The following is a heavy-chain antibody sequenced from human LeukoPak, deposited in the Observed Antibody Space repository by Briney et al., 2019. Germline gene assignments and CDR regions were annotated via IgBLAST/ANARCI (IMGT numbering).Heavy chain of an antibody. V-gene: IGHV3-7*01. J-gene: IGHJ4*02. Sequence: PGGSLRLSCAASGFTFRTYWMSWVRQAPGKGLEWVASINQGGSETYYVESVKGRFTISRDNAMNSFFLQMNSLRAEDTAGYYCARLIGDRTIYDYWGQGTLVTVSS. CDR3: ARLIGDRTIYDY. CDR1: GFTFRTYW. CDR2: INQGGSET. D-gene: IGHD6-6*01.